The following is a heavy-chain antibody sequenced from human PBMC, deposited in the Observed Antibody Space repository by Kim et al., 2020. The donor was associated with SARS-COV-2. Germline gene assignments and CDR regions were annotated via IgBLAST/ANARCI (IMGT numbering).Heavy chain of an antibody. Sequence: GGSLRLSCAASGFTFSSYAMHWVRQAPGKGLEWVAVISYDGSNKYYADSVKGRFTISRDNSKNTLYLQMNSLRAEDTAVYYCARDHRVATGPSNYYYGMDVWGQGTTVTVSS. CDR2: ISYDGSNK. CDR1: GFTFSSYA. CDR3: ARDHRVATGPSNYYYGMDV. J-gene: IGHJ6*02. V-gene: IGHV3-30*04. D-gene: IGHD5-12*01.